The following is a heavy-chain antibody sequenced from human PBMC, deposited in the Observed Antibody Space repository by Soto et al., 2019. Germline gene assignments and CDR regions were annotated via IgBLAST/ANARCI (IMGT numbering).Heavy chain of an antibody. CDR3: ARPYCSGGSCYSPPDY. CDR1: GFTFSSYW. V-gene: IGHV3-7*05. CDR2: INQDESEK. Sequence: EVQLVESGGGLVQPGGSLRLSCAASGFTFSSYWMTWVRQAPGRGLEWVANINQDESEKYSVDSVKGRFTVSRDNAKNSLYLQMSSLRAEDTAVYYCARPYCSGGSCYSPPDYWGQGTLVTVSS. J-gene: IGHJ4*02. D-gene: IGHD2-15*01.